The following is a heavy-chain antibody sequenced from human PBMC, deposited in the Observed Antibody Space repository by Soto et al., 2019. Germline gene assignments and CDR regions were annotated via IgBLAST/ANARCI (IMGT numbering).Heavy chain of an antibody. V-gene: IGHV3-30*04. CDR1: GFTFSNYP. CDR3: ATEVSIGVAAAGYFDS. D-gene: IGHD6-25*01. J-gene: IGHJ4*02. CDR2: ISYDGNTK. Sequence: QVHLAESGGGVVQPGRSLRLSCAASGFTFSNYPMNWVRQAPGKGLEWVAGISYDGNTKHYADSVKGRCTISRDNPRNTLYLQMNSLRVEDTAVYYCATEVSIGVAAAGYFDSWGQGAQVTVSS.